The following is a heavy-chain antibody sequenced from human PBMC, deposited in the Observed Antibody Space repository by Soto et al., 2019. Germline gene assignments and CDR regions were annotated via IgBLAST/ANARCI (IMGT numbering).Heavy chain of an antibody. CDR3: ARTLDGDNVDY. CDR2: MNPNSGNT. Sequence: QVQLVQSGAEVKKPGASVKVSCKASGYTFTSYDINWVRQATGQGLEWMGWMNPNSGNTGYAQKYQGRXTXTXXTSISTAYMELSSLRSEDTAVYYCARTLDGDNVDYWGQGTLVTVSS. CDR1: GYTFTSYD. J-gene: IGHJ4*02. D-gene: IGHD4-17*01. V-gene: IGHV1-8*01.